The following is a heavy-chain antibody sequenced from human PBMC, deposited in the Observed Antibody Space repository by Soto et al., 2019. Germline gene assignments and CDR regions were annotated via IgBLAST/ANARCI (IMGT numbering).Heavy chain of an antibody. D-gene: IGHD1-26*01. CDR1: GGSISSSNW. CDR2: IYHSGST. J-gene: IGHJ4*02. V-gene: IGHV4-4*02. Sequence: QVQLQESGPGLVKPSGTLSLTCAVSGGSISSSNWWSWVRQPPGKGLEWIGEIYHSGSTNYNPSLKSRVTISVDKSKNQFSLKLSSVTAADTAVYYCARVDVAAGWELRGCWFDYWGQGTLVTVSS. CDR3: ARVDVAAGWELRGCWFDY.